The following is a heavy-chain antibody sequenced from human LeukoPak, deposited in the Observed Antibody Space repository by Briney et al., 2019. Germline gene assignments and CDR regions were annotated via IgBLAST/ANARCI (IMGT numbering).Heavy chain of an antibody. CDR3: ARRGSTSCYPSCYWLDP. CDR1: GGSISSGGYY. J-gene: IGHJ5*02. D-gene: IGHD2-2*01. CDR2: IYYSGST. Sequence: PSETLSLTCTVSGGSISSGGYYWSWIRQHPGKGLEWIGYIYYSGSTYYNPSLKSRVTISVDTSQNQFSLKLSSVTAADTAVYYCARRGSTSCYPSCYWLDPWGQGTLVTVSS. V-gene: IGHV4-31*03.